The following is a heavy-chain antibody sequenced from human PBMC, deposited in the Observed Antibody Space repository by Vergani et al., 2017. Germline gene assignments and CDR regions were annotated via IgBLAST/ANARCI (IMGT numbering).Heavy chain of an antibody. CDR3: ARGGPYYDYVWGSYKAPFQH. J-gene: IGHJ1*01. CDR1: GGSFSGYY. D-gene: IGHD3-16*01. V-gene: IGHV4-34*01. Sequence: QVQLQQWGAGLLKPSETLSLTCAVYGGSFSGYYWSWIRQPPGKGLEWIGEINHSGSTNYNPSLKSRVTISVDTSKNQFSLKLRSVTAADTAVYYCARGGPYYDYVWGSYKAPFQHWGQGTLVTVSS. CDR2: INHSGST.